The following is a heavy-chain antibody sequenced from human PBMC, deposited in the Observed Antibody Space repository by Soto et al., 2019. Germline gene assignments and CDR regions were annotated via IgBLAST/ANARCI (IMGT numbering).Heavy chain of an antibody. CDR3: AKDRSPGATTWNVY. CDR1: GFIFSSSA. CDR2: ISGSGVSK. Sequence: GGSLRLSCVVSGFIFSSSAMNWVRQAPGKGLEWVSTISGSGVSKYYADSVKGRFTISRDNSNNTVSLQMNSLRAEDAAVYYCAKDRSPGATTWNVYWGQGTLVTVSS. V-gene: IGHV3-23*01. D-gene: IGHD1-26*01. J-gene: IGHJ4*02.